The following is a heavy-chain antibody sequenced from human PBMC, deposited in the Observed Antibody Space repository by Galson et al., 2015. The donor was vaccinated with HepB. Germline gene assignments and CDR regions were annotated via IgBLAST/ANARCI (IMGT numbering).Heavy chain of an antibody. CDR3: AKDVDWNDGSDY. J-gene: IGHJ4*02. CDR1: GFTFSSYA. V-gene: IGHV3-23*01. Sequence: SLRLSCAASGFTFSSYAMSWVRQAPGKGLEWVSAICGSGSSTYYADSVKGRFTISRDNSKNTLYLQMNSLRAEDTAVYYCAKDVDWNDGSDYWGQGTLVTVSS. D-gene: IGHD1-1*01. CDR2: ICGSGSST.